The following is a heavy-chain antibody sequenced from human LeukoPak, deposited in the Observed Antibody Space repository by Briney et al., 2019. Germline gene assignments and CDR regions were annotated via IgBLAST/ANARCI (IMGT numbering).Heavy chain of an antibody. D-gene: IGHD6-6*01. CDR3: ARLWDSSSSLDY. Sequence: PSQTLSLTCTVSGGSISSYYWTWIRQPPGKGLGLEWIGHIYYSGGTNYNPSLKSRVTISIDTSKNQVSLKLSSVTAADTAVYYCARLWDSSSSLDYWGQGTLVTVSS. CDR1: GGSISSYY. J-gene: IGHJ4*02. CDR2: IYYSGGT. V-gene: IGHV4-59*08.